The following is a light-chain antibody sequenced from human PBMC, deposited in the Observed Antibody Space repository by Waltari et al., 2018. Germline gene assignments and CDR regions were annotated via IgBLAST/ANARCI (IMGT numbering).Light chain of an antibody. CDR2: KAS. CDR1: QSIYKW. J-gene: IGKJ1*01. Sequence: DIQMNQSPSTLSASVGETVIITCRASQSIYKWLAWYQQKPGKVPKLLIWKASNLQSGVPSRFSGSGSGTDFSLTISSVQPDDFATYYCQQYTTYPETFGQGTKVEIK. CDR3: QQYTTYPET. V-gene: IGKV1-5*03.